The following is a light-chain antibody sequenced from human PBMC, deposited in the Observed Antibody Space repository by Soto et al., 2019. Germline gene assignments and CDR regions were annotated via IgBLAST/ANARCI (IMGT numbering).Light chain of an antibody. V-gene: IGLV2-14*01. CDR3: SSYTSSSRV. CDR1: SSDVGGYNY. Sequence: QSALAQPASVSGSLGQSITISCTGTSSDVGGYNYVSWYQQHPGKAPKLMIYEVSNRPSGVSNRFSGSKSGNTASLTISGLQAEDEADYYCSSYTSSSRVFGTGTKLTVL. CDR2: EVS. J-gene: IGLJ1*01.